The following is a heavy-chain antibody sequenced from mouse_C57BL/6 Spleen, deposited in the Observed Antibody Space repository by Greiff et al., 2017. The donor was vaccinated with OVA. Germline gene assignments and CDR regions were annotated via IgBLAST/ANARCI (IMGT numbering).Heavy chain of an antibody. CDR3: TTRAMDY. CDR2: IDPENGDT. V-gene: IGHV14-4*01. Sequence: VQLQQSGAELARPGASVKLSCTASGFNIKDDYMHWVKQRPEQGLEWIGWIDPENGDTEYASKFQGKATITADTSSNTAYLQLSSLTSEDTAVYYCTTRAMDYWGQGTSVTVSS. J-gene: IGHJ4*01. CDR1: GFNIKDDY.